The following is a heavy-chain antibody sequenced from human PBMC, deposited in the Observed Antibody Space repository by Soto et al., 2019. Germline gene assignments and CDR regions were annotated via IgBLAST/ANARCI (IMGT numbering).Heavy chain of an antibody. D-gene: IGHD4-17*01. V-gene: IGHV4-31*03. Sequence: QVQLQESGPGLVKPSQTLSLTCTVSGGSISSGGYYWSWIRQHPGKGLEWIGYIYYSGSTYYNPSLQSRVTISVDTSKNQFSLKLSSVTAADTAVYYCAREADYGDYGRGIGAFDIWGQGTMVTVSS. CDR3: AREADYGDYGRGIGAFDI. CDR1: GGSISSGGYY. CDR2: IYYSGST. J-gene: IGHJ3*02.